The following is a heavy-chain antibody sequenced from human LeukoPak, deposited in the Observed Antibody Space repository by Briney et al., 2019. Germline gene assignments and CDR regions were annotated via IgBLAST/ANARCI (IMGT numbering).Heavy chain of an antibody. CDR1: GYTFSRYA. Sequence: ASVKVSCKASGYTFSRYAINWVRQAPGQGLEWMGWINTNTGTPTYAQGFKGRFVFSLDTSVSTAYLQISSLKAEDTAVYYCARGLPLRYCTNGVCYDWFDPWGQGTLVTVSS. D-gene: IGHD2-8*01. J-gene: IGHJ5*02. CDR2: INTNTGTP. CDR3: ARGLPLRYCTNGVCYDWFDP. V-gene: IGHV7-4-1*02.